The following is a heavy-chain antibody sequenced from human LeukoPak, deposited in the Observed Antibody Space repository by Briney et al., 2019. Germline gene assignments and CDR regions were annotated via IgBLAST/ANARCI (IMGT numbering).Heavy chain of an antibody. Sequence: GGSLRLSCAASGFTFSSYGMHWVRQAPGKGLEWVAVIWYDGSNKYYADSVKGRFTISRDNSENTLYLQMNSLRAEDTAVYYCARGDPLDPFDPWGQGTLVTVSS. J-gene: IGHJ5*02. CDR2: IWYDGSNK. CDR1: GFTFSSYG. CDR3: ARGDPLDPFDP. V-gene: IGHV3-33*01.